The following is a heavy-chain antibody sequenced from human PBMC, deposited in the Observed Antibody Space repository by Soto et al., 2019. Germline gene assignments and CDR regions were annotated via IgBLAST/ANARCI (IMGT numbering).Heavy chain of an antibody. D-gene: IGHD5-18*01. J-gene: IGHJ6*02. Sequence: QVQLVQSGAEVKKPGSSVKVSCKASGGTFSSYAISWVRQAPGQGLEWMGGIIPIFGTANYAQKFQGRVTMTADESTSTAYMEPSSLRTQDTDVYYCAGNSYGLPYYYYGMDVWGQGTTVTVSS. CDR1: GGTFSSYA. CDR3: AGNSYGLPYYYYGMDV. V-gene: IGHV1-69*01. CDR2: IIPIFGTA.